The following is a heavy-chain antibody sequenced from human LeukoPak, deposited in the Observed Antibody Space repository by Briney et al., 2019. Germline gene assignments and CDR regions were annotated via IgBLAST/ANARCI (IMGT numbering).Heavy chain of an antibody. CDR2: INPNSGGT. J-gene: IGHJ5*02. Sequence: ASVKVCCKASGYSFTGYYMHWVRQAPGQGLESMGWINPNSGGTNYAQKFQGRVTMTRDTSISTAYMELSRLRSDDTAVYYCARDPTYYDFWSGYYTKEGFDPWGQGTLVTVSS. D-gene: IGHD3-3*01. CDR1: GYSFTGYY. V-gene: IGHV1-2*02. CDR3: ARDPTYYDFWSGYYTKEGFDP.